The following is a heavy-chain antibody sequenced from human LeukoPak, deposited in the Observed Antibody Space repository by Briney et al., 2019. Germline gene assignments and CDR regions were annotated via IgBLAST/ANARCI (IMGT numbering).Heavy chain of an antibody. CDR3: ARGKTSQNIVTRKTYNWFDP. D-gene: IGHD2/OR15-2a*01. J-gene: IGHJ5*02. CDR1: GFTFTTYA. CDR2: IGGSGGGT. Sequence: GGSLTLSCAASGFTFTTYAMSWVRQAPGKWLEWVSTIGGSGGGTYYAESVKGRFIISRDNAKNSLYLQMKSLRAEDTAVYYCARGKTSQNIVTRKTYNWFDPWGQGTLVTVSS. V-gene: IGHV3-23*01.